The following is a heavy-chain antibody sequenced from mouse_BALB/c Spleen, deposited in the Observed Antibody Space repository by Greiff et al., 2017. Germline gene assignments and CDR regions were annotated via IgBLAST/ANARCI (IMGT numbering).Heavy chain of an antibody. Sequence: EVQLQQSGPGLVKPSQSLSLTCTVTGYSITSDYAWNWIRQFPGNKLEWMGYISYSGSTSYNPSLKSRISITRDTSKNQFFLQLNSVTTEDTATYYCAYYGNYERAWFAYWGQGTLVTVSA. CDR2: ISYSGST. D-gene: IGHD2-1*01. V-gene: IGHV3-2*02. CDR1: GYSITSDYA. J-gene: IGHJ3*01. CDR3: AYYGNYERAWFAY.